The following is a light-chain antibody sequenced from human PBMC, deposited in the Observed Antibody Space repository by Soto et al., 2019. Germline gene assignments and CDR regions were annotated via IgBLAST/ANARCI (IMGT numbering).Light chain of an antibody. V-gene: IGKV3-20*01. CDR1: QNVSSSY. Sequence: ETVLTQYLRTLCLSGWERHPLXSRASQNVSSSYLAWYQQKPGQAPRLLIYGASSRATGIPARFSGSGSGTDFTLTISRLEPEDFAVYYCQQYGSSPFTFGPGTKVDIK. J-gene: IGKJ3*01. CDR2: GAS. CDR3: QQYGSSPFT.